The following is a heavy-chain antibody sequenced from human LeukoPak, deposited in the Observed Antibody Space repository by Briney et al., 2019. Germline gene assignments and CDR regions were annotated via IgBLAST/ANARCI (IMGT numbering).Heavy chain of an antibody. Sequence: GGSLRLSCAASGFTFSSYEMNWVRQAPGKGLEWVSYISSSGSTIYYADSVKGRFTISRDNAKNSLYLQMNSLRAEDTAVYYCARQNVDIVATIFGYYFDYWGQGTLVTVSS. CDR2: ISSSGSTI. CDR3: ARQNVDIVATIFGYYFDY. V-gene: IGHV3-48*03. J-gene: IGHJ4*02. D-gene: IGHD5-12*01. CDR1: GFTFSSYE.